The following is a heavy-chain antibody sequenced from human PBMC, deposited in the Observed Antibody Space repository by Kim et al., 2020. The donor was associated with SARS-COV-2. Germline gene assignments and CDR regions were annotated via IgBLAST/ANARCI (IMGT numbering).Heavy chain of an antibody. D-gene: IGHD6-19*01. CDR1: GFTFDDYA. CDR3: AKDIATARDSGWFYYYYGMDV. V-gene: IGHV3-43*02. Sequence: GGSLRLSCAASGFTFDDYAMHWVRQAPGKGLEWVSLISGDGGSTYYADSVKGRFTISRDNSKNSLYLQMNSLRTEDTALYYCAKDIATARDSGWFYYYYGMDVWGQGTTVTVSS. CDR2: ISGDGGST. J-gene: IGHJ6*02.